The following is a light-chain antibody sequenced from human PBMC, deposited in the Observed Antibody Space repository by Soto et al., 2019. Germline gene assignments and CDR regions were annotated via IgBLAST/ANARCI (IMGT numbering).Light chain of an antibody. CDR1: QSVRSY. CDR3: QQRSNWPPT. Sequence: EIVLTQSPGTLSLSPGEGATLSWRASQSVRSYLAWYQQKPGQAPRLLIYGASSRATGIPDRFSGSGSGTDFTLTISRLEPEDFAVYYCQQRSNWPPTFGQGTKVDIK. CDR2: GAS. J-gene: IGKJ1*01. V-gene: IGKV3-11*01.